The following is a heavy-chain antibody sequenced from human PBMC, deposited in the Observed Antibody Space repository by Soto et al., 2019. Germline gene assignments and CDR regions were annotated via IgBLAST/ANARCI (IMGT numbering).Heavy chain of an antibody. J-gene: IGHJ6*02. CDR1: GFSLSTSGVS. D-gene: IGHD2-21*02. CDR3: AHSRCGGDCLQSYPSHYYYGMDV. V-gene: IGHV2-5*02. CDR2: IYWDDDK. Sequence: QITLKESGPTLVKPTQTLTLTCTFSGFSLSTSGVSVGWIRQPPGKALEWLALIYWDDDKRYSPSLKSRLTITKDTPKNQVVLRITNMDPVDTATYYCAHSRCGGDCLQSYPSHYYYGMDVWGQGTTVTVSS.